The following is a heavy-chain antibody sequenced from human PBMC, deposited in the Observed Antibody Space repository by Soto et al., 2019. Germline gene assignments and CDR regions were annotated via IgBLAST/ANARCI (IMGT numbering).Heavy chain of an antibody. CDR3: ARDHNWGGGFWSGYESDYFDY. Sequence: EVQLVESGGGLVQPGESLRLSCAASGFTFSGYWMSWVRQAPGKGLEWVANIKQDGSEKYYVDSVKGRFTISRDNAKNSLYLQINSTRAEDTAVYYCARDHNWGGGFWSGYESDYFDYWGQGTLVTVSS. V-gene: IGHV3-7*01. CDR2: IKQDGSEK. J-gene: IGHJ4*02. CDR1: GFTFSGYW. D-gene: IGHD3-3*01.